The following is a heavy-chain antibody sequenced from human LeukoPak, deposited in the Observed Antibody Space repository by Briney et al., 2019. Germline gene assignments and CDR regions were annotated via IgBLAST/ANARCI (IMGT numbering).Heavy chain of an antibody. J-gene: IGHJ4*02. CDR3: AKLTGDDFWSGYEYYFDY. CDR1: GFTFDSYA. CDR2: ISGSGGST. Sequence: GGSLRLSCAASGFTFDSYAMSWVRQAPGKGLEWVSVISGSGGSTYYADSVKGRFTISRANSKNTLYLQMNSLRAEDTALYYCAKLTGDDFWSGYEYYFDYWGQGTLVTVSS. D-gene: IGHD3-3*01. V-gene: IGHV3-23*01.